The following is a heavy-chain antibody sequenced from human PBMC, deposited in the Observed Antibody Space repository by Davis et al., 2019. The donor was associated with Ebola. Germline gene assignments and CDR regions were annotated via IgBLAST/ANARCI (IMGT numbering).Heavy chain of an antibody. D-gene: IGHD4-11*01. Sequence: GESLKISCAASGFTFSNAWMNWVRQAPGKGLEWVGRIKSKTDGGTTDYAAPVKGRFTISRDDSKNTLYLQMNSLRAEDTAMYYCAKDPRYSNYNLNYFDYWGQGTLVTVSS. V-gene: IGHV3-15*07. J-gene: IGHJ4*02. CDR1: GFTFSNAW. CDR2: IKSKTDGGTT. CDR3: AKDPRYSNYNLNYFDY.